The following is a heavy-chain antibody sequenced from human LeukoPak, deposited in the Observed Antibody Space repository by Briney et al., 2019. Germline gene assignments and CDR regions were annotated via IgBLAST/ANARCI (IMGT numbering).Heavy chain of an antibody. CDR1: GFTFSSYA. D-gene: IGHD3-9*01. V-gene: IGHV3-23*01. J-gene: IGHJ4*02. Sequence: PGGSLRLSCAASGFTFSSYAMSWVRQAPGKGLEWVSAISGSGGSTYYADSVKSRFTISRDNSKNTLYLQMNSLRAEDTAVYYCAKDQGLRYFDWLYDYWGQGTLVTVSS. CDR3: AKDQGLRYFDWLYDY. CDR2: ISGSGGST.